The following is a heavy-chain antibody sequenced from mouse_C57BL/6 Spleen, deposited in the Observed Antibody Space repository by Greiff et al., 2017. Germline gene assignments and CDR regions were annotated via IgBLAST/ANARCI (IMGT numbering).Heavy chain of an antibody. D-gene: IGHD2-2*01. J-gene: IGHJ4*01. CDR2: ISSGGDYI. V-gene: IGHV5-9-1*02. Sequence: EVHLVESGEGLVKPGGSLKLSCAASGFTFSSYAMSWVRQTPEKRLEWVAYISSGGDYIYYADTVKGRFTISRDNARKTLYLQMSSLKSEDTAMYYWTSDLYDGYDGGYAMAYWGQGTSVTVSS. CDR1: GFTFSSYA. CDR3: TSDLYDGYDGGYAMAY.